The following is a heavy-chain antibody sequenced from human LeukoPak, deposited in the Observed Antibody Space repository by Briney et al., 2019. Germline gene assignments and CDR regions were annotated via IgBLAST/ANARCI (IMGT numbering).Heavy chain of an antibody. J-gene: IGHJ5*02. CDR3: ARGYGSGNNWFDP. Sequence: SETLSLTCTVSGGSISSGTYYWGWIRQPPGKGLEWIASLHYTGQTRHNPSLKSRVTISMETAKNQFSLRLSSVTAADTAVYYCARGYGSGNNWFDPWGQGTLVTVSS. CDR1: GGSISSGTYY. CDR2: LHYTGQT. V-gene: IGHV4-39*07. D-gene: IGHD3-10*01.